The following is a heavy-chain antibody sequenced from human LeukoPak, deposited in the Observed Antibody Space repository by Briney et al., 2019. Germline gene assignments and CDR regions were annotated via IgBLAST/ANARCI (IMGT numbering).Heavy chain of an antibody. CDR2: ISGSGGST. CDR3: AKAYVWGTYFDY. CDR1: GFTFSSYA. Sequence: GGSLRLSCAASGFTFSSYAMSWVRQAPGKGLEWVLAISGSGGSTYYADSVKGRFTISRDNSKNTLYLQMNSLRAEDTAVYYCAKAYVWGTYFDYWGQGTLVTVSS. V-gene: IGHV3-23*01. J-gene: IGHJ4*02. D-gene: IGHD3-16*01.